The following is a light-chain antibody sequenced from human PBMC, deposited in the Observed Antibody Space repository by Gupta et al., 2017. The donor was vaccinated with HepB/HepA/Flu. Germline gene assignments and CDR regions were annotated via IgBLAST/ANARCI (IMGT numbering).Light chain of an antibody. CDR2: DAS. J-gene: IGKJ4*01. V-gene: IGKV3-15*01. CDR3: QQYATWVT. CDR1: QSISNK. Sequence: EIVMTQSPATLSVSPGERATLSCRTTQSISNKLAWYQQRPGQVPRLLIYDASTRATGVPPRLTGSGSGTDFTLTIDYLRSDDFAVYFCQQYATWVTFGEGTKVEV.